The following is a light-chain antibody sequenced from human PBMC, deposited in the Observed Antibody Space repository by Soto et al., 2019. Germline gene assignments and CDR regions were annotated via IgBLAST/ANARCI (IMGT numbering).Light chain of an antibody. J-gene: IGKJ3*01. CDR1: QSVSSY. CDR3: QQRSNWP. Sequence: EIVLTQSPATLSLSPGERATLSCRASQSVSSYLAWYQQKPGQAPRLLIYDASNRATGLPARFSGSGSGTDLTLTISSLDADDFAVYYCQQRSNWPFGPGTKVDIK. V-gene: IGKV3-11*01. CDR2: DAS.